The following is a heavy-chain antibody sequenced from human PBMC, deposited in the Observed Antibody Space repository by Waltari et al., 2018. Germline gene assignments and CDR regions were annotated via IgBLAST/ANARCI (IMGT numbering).Heavy chain of an antibody. V-gene: IGHV4-31*03. J-gene: IGHJ3*02. CDR3: ARDGEGPGDAFDI. D-gene: IGHD3-3*01. CDR1: GGSISSGGYY. Sequence: QVQLQESGPGLVKPSQTLSLTCTVSGGSISSGGYYWSWIRQHPGKGLEWIGYIYYSGSTYYNPSLKSRVTISVDTAKNQFSLKLSSVTAADTAVYYCARDGEGPGDAFDIWGQGTMVTVSS. CDR2: IYYSGST.